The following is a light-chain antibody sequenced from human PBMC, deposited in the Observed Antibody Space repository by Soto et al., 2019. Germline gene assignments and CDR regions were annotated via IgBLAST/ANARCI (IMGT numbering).Light chain of an antibody. J-gene: IGKJ1*01. Sequence: EIVLTQSPGTLSLSPGETATLSCRASQTVNSDYLAWFQQRPGQAPRLRIFATSRRATDIPDRFSGSGSGTDFTLAIRRLEPEDFAVYYCHQFGYSPRTFDQGTKVE. CDR3: HQFGYSPRT. CDR1: QTVNSDY. V-gene: IGKV3-20*01. CDR2: ATS.